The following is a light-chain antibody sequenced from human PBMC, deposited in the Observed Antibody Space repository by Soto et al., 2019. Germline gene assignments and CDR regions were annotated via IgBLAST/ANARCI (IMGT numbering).Light chain of an antibody. CDR1: SSDVGGYKY. CDR3: SSYTSSSTLIV. Sequence: QSALTQPASVSGSPGQSITISCTGTSSDVGGYKYVSWYQQHPGKAPKLMIYEVSNRPSGVYNRFSGSKSGNTASLTISGLPAEDEAEYYCSSYTSSSTLIVFGSGTKVTVL. V-gene: IGLV2-14*01. J-gene: IGLJ1*01. CDR2: EVS.